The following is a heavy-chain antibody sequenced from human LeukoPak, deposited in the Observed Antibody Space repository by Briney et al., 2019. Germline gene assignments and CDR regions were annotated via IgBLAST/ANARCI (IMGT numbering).Heavy chain of an antibody. J-gene: IGHJ4*02. D-gene: IGHD6-13*01. CDR2: IYYSGST. Sequence: SETLSLTCTVSGGSISSSSYYWGWIRQPPGKGLEWIGSIYYSGSTYYNPSLKSRVTISVDTSKNQFSLEQSSVTAADTAVYYCARQKGIAAAGHAYWGREPWSPSPQ. V-gene: IGHV4-39*01. CDR3: ARQKGIAAAGHAY. CDR1: GGSISSSSYY.